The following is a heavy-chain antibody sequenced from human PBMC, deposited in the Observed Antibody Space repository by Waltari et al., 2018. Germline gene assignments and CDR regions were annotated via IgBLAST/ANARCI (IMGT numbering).Heavy chain of an antibody. Sequence: QVQLVQSGAEVKKTGSSVKVSCKASGGTFSSYAISWGRQAPGQGLEWMGGIIPIFGTANYAQKFQGRVTITADESTSTASMELSSLRSEDTAVYYCATTTRGYCSGGSCYYFDYWGQGTLVTVSS. CDR3: ATTTRGYCSGGSCYYFDY. CDR1: GGTFSSYA. D-gene: IGHD2-15*01. V-gene: IGHV1-69*01. CDR2: IIPIFGTA. J-gene: IGHJ4*02.